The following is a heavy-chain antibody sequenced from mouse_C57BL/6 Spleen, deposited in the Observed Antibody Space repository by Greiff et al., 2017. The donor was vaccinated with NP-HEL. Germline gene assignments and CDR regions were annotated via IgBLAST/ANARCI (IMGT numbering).Heavy chain of an antibody. CDR1: GFNITNTY. CDR2: IDHANGNT. CDR3: APLLLRY. J-gene: IGHJ2*01. D-gene: IGHD1-1*01. V-gene: IGHV14-3*01. Sequence: VQLQQSVAELVRPGASVKFSCTASGFNITNTYMHWVQQRPEQGLEWIGRIDHANGNTNYASKFQGTATTTADSSSNTAYLQLNSLTSEYTAIYYCAPLLLRYWGQGTTLTVSS.